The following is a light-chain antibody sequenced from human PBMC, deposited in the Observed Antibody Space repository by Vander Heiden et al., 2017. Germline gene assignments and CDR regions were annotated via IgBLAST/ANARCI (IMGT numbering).Light chain of an antibody. Sequence: EIVMTQSPATLSVSPGETVTLSCRASQTVRSHVAWYQQKPGQGPRLLIYGASTRATGVPARFRGRGSGTEFTRTHSSLQSEDSAVYYGQQYDNWPPLTFGGGTRVEIK. CDR1: QTVRSH. V-gene: IGKV3-15*01. CDR2: GAS. J-gene: IGKJ4*01. CDR3: QQYDNWPPLT.